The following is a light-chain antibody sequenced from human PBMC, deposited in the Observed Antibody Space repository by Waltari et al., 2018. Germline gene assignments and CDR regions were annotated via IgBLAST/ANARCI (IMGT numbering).Light chain of an antibody. CDR2: EVD. CDR3: SSYAGSNKLI. V-gene: IGLV2-8*01. CDR1: SSDFGAYKY. J-gene: IGLJ2*01. Sequence: QSALTQPPSASGSPGQTVIISCTGTSSDFGAYKYVSWYQQIPGRAPALIIYEVDRRPPGVPDRFSGSKSGNAASLTVSGLQTEDEGDYYCSSYAGSNKLIFGGVTKLTVL.